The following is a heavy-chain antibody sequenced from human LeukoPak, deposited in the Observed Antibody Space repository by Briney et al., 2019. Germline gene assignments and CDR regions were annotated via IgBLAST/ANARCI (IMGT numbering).Heavy chain of an antibody. CDR3: AGVDFWSGYSRDY. V-gene: IGHV1-8*01. J-gene: IGHJ4*02. CDR1: GYTFTIYD. D-gene: IGHD3-3*01. Sequence: GASVTVSYKASGYTFTIYDINWVRQAPGQGLEWMGWMNPNSGNTGYAQKFQGRVTITRNTSISTAYMELSSLRSEDTAVYYCAGVDFWSGYSRDYWGQGTLVTVSS. CDR2: MNPNSGNT.